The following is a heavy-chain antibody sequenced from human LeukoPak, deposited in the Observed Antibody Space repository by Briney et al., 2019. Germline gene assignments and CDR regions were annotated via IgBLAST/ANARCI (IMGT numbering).Heavy chain of an antibody. J-gene: IGHJ4*02. V-gene: IGHV3-30-3*01. Sequence: GGSLRLSCAASGFTFSSYAMHWVRQAPGKGLEWVAVISYVGSNKYYADSVKGRFTISRDNSKNTLYLQMNSLRAEDTAVYYCATAYGSGSYPLDYWGQGTLVTVSS. CDR1: GFTFSSYA. CDR3: ATAYGSGSYPLDY. CDR2: ISYVGSNK. D-gene: IGHD3-10*01.